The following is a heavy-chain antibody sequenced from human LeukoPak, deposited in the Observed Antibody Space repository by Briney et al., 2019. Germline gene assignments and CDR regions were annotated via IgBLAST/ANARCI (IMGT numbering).Heavy chain of an antibody. J-gene: IGHJ6*03. V-gene: IGHV1-18*01. CDR3: ARGVGYGYHYYYYMDV. CDR2: INAYNGNT. CDR1: GYTFTSYG. D-gene: IGHD2-8*02. Sequence: EASVKVSCKASGYTFTSYGISWVRQAPGQGLEWMGWINAYNGNTNYAQKLQGRVTMTTDTSTSTAYMELRSLRSDDTAVYYCARGVGYGYHYYYYMDVWGKGTTVTVSS.